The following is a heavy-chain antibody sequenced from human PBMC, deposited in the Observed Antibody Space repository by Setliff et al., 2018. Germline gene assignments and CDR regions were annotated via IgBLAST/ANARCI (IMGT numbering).Heavy chain of an antibody. V-gene: IGHV4-30-2*01. J-gene: IGHJ4*02. CDR2: IARSGGT. CDR1: GGPIGSGTYS. CDR3: ARDADN. Sequence: SETLSLTCDVSGGPIGSGTYSWSWIRQPPGKGLEWIGYIARSGGTYYNPSLKSRVTMSVDTSENRFSLNLTSVTAADTAVYYCARDADNWGQGTLVTAPQ.